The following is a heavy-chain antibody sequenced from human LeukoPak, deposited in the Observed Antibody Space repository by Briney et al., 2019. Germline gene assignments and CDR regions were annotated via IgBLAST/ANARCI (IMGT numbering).Heavy chain of an antibody. J-gene: IGHJ4*02. CDR1: GGSFSGYY. CDR3: ARGGIAVAGFDY. Sequence: PSETLSLTCAVYGGSFSGYYWSWIRQPPGKGLEWIGEINHSGSTNYNPSLKSRVTISVDTSKNQFSQKLSSVTAADTAVYYCARGGIAVAGFDYWGQGTLVTVSS. V-gene: IGHV4-34*01. CDR2: INHSGST. D-gene: IGHD6-19*01.